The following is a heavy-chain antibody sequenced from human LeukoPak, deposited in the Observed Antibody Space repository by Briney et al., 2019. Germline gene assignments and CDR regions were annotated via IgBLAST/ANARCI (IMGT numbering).Heavy chain of an antibody. D-gene: IGHD6-13*01. V-gene: IGHV1-8*01. CDR1: GYTSTSYD. CDR2: MNPNSGNT. J-gene: IGHJ5*02. CDR3: AREKRYIAAAGIGYNWYDP. Sequence: GASVKVSCKASGYTSTSYDINWVRQATGQGLEWMGWMNPNSGNTGYAQKFQGRVTMTRNTSISTAYMELSSLRSEDTAVYYCAREKRYIAAAGIGYNWYDPWGQGTLVTVSS.